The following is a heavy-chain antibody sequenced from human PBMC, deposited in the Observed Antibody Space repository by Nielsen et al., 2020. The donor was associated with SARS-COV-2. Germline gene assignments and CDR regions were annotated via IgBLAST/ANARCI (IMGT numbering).Heavy chain of an antibody. CDR1: GGSFSGYC. Sequence: SETLSLTCAVYGGSFSGYCWSWIRQPPGKGLEWIGEIDHSGTATLNPSLTGRVTVSVNPSNNQFSLKMTSMTAADTAVYFCARAPDVDVLTGDYPDGFDVWGQGTGVTVSS. V-gene: IGHV4-34*01. CDR2: IDHSGTA. J-gene: IGHJ3*01. D-gene: IGHD3-9*01. CDR3: ARAPDVDVLTGDYPDGFDV.